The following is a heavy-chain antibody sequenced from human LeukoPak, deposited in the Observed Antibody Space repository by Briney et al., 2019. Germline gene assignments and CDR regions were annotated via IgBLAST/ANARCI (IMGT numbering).Heavy chain of an antibody. D-gene: IGHD5-18*01. CDR3: AKGPVDTAMVTYYYYYMDV. Sequence: GGSLRLSCAASGFTFSSYAMSWVRQAPGKGLEWVSAISGSGGSTYYADSVKGRFTISRDNSKNTLYLQMNSLRAEDTAVYYCAKGPVDTAMVTYYYYYMDVWGKGTTVTVSS. J-gene: IGHJ6*03. V-gene: IGHV3-23*01. CDR1: GFTFSSYA. CDR2: ISGSGGST.